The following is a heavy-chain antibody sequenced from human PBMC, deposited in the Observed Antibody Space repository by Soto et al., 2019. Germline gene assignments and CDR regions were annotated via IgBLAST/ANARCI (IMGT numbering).Heavy chain of an antibody. D-gene: IGHD6-19*01. Sequence: QVQLVESGGGVVQPGKSLTLSCVVSGFTFSTYGMHWVRQAPGKGLEWVALISYDGTKRYYAASVKGRVTISRDNSKNTMYLEMNSLRADDTAVYYCAKAPIAVAGSYLHYWGQGNLVIASS. V-gene: IGHV3-30*18. CDR2: ISYDGTKR. CDR3: AKAPIAVAGSYLHY. CDR1: GFTFSTYG. J-gene: IGHJ4*02.